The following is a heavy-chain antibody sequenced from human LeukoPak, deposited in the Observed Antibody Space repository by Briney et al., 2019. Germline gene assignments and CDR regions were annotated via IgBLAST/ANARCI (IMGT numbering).Heavy chain of an antibody. V-gene: IGHV1-2*02. J-gene: IGHJ4*02. CDR1: GYTFTGYY. D-gene: IGHD3-9*01. Sequence: GASVKVSCKASGYTFTGYYMHWVRQAPAQGLEWMGWINPNSGGTNYAQKFQGRVTMTRDTSISTAHMEMSRLRSDDTAVYYCARPLYYDILTGLAPGYWGQGTLVTVSS. CDR2: INPNSGGT. CDR3: ARPLYYDILTGLAPGY.